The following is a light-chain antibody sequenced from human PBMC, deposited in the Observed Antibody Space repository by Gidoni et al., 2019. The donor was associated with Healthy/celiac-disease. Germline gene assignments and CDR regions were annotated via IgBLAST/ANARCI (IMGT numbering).Light chain of an antibody. J-gene: IGKJ2*04. CDR1: QGISSY. CDR2: AAS. CDR3: QQLNSYPRS. V-gene: IGKV1-9*01. Sequence: DIQLTQSPSFLSASVGDRVTITCRASQGISSYLAWYQQKPGKAPKLLIYAASPLQSGVPSRFSGSGSGTAFTLTISSLQPEDFATYFCQQLNSYPRSFGQGTELEIK.